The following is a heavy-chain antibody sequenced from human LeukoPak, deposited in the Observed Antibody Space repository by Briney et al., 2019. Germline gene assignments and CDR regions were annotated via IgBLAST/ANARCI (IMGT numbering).Heavy chain of an antibody. CDR3: ARDSNLEYSSSRGLGR. CDR2: IYASGST. J-gene: IGHJ1*01. Sequence: SETLSLTCTVSGGSISSYWSWIRQPAGKGLEWIGRIYASGSTYYNPSLKSRVTMSVDTSKNQFSLRLTTVTAADTAVYYCARDSNLEYSSSRGLGRWGQGTLVTVSP. V-gene: IGHV4-4*07. CDR1: GGSISSY. D-gene: IGHD6-6*01.